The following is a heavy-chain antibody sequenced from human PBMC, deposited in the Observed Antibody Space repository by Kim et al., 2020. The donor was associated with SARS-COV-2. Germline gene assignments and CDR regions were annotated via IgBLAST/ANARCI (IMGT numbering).Heavy chain of an antibody. J-gene: IGHJ4*02. CDR3: ARDHGDFYGGRYFDY. D-gene: IGHD4-17*01. V-gene: IGHV3-21*01. Sequence: GGSLRLSCAASGFTFTTYSMNWVRQAPGQGLEWLSSIISTSATYYADSVKGRFTISRDNAKNSLYLQMNSLRAEDTAVYYCARDHGDFYGGRYFDYWGQGILVTVSS. CDR1: GFTFTTYS. CDR2: IISTSAT.